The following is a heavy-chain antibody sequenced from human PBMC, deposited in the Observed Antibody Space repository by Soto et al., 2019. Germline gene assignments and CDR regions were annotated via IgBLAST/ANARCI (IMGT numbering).Heavy chain of an antibody. V-gene: IGHV1-69*06. J-gene: IGHJ6*02. CDR1: GGTFSSYA. Sequence: ASVKVSCKASGGTFSSYAISWVRQAPGQGLEWMGGIIPIFGTANYAQKFQGRVTITADKSTSTAYMEMSSLRSEDTAVYYCASACSSTSCYHNYYYYCMDVWGQGTTVTVSS. CDR3: ASACSSTSCYHNYYYYCMDV. CDR2: IIPIFGTA. D-gene: IGHD2-2*01.